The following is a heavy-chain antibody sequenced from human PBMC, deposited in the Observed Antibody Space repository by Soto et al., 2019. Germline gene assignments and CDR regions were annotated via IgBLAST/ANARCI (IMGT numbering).Heavy chain of an antibody. CDR1: GYTFTSYG. J-gene: IGHJ5*02. CDR2: ISAYNGNT. CDR3: ARSALGGAATDHNWFDP. V-gene: IGHV1-18*01. D-gene: IGHD4-17*01. Sequence: QVQLVQSGAEVKKPGASVKVSCKASGYTFTSYGISWVRQPPGKGLEGMGWISAYNGNTNYAQKLQGRVTMTTDTSTSTAYMELRSLRSDDTAVYYCARSALGGAATDHNWFDPWGQGTLVTVSS.